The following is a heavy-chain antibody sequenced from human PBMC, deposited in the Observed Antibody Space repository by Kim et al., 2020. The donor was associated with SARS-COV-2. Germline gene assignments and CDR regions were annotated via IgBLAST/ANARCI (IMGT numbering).Heavy chain of an antibody. CDR2: ISGSGGST. CDR3: AKDTFLIQLWLYHY. Sequence: GGSLRLSCAASGFTFSSYAMSWVRQAPGKGLEWVSAISGSGGSTYYADSVKGRFTISRDNSKNTLYLQMNSLRAEDTAVYYCAKDTFLIQLWLYHYWGQGTLVTVSS. J-gene: IGHJ4*02. CDR1: GFTFSSYA. D-gene: IGHD5-18*01. V-gene: IGHV3-23*01.